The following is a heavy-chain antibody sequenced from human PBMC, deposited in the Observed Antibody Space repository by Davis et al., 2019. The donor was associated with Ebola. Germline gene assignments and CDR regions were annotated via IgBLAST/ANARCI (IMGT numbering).Heavy chain of an antibody. V-gene: IGHV4-34*01. Sequence: PSETLSLTCAVYGGSFSGYYWSWIRQPLGKGLEWIGETNHSGSTNYNPSLKSRVTISVDTSKNQFSLKLSSVTAADTAVYYCATRSTVVTRAYYYYYMDVWGKGTTVTVSS. D-gene: IGHD4-23*01. CDR3: ATRSTVVTRAYYYYYMDV. CDR2: TNHSGST. J-gene: IGHJ6*03. CDR1: GGSFSGYY.